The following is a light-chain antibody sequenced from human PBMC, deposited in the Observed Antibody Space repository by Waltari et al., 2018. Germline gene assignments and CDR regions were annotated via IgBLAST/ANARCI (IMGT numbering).Light chain of an antibody. CDR1: SSDVGGYNI. J-gene: IGLJ1*01. CDR3: CSYAGSSTPYV. V-gene: IGLV2-23*01. Sequence: QSALTQPASVSGSPGQSITISCTGTSSDVGGYNIVSWYKQHPGKAPKLMIYEGSKRPEGVSNRFSGSKSGNTASLTISGLQAEDEADYYCCSYAGSSTPYVFGTGTKVTVL. CDR2: EGS.